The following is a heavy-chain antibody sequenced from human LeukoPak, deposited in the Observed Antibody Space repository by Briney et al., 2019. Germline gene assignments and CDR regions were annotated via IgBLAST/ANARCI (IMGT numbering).Heavy chain of an antibody. J-gene: IGHJ4*02. D-gene: IGHD2-8*01. Sequence: SETLSLTCIVSGGAISSYYWSWIRQPPGKRLEWIGYVYYSGNTNYNPSLKSRVTISIDTSKNQFSLKMSSVTAADTAVYYCARVGNGHFDYWGQGTLVTVSS. V-gene: IGHV4-59*01. CDR3: ARVGNGHFDY. CDR1: GGAISSYY. CDR2: VYYSGNT.